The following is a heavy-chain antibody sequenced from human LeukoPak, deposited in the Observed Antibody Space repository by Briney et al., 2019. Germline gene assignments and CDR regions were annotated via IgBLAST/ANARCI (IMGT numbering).Heavy chain of an antibody. D-gene: IGHD2-21*02. Sequence: QSGGSLRLSCAASGFTFSSYAMHWVRQAPGKGLEWVVVISYGETNKYYADSVKGRFTISRDNSKNTLYLQMNSLRTEDTALYYCANTVGVTAFLAYWGQGTLVTVSS. V-gene: IGHV3-30*04. CDR1: GFTFSSYA. CDR3: ANTVGVTAFLAY. J-gene: IGHJ4*02. CDR2: ISYGETNK.